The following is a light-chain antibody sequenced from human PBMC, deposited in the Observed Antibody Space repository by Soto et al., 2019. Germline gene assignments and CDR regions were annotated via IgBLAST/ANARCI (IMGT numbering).Light chain of an antibody. CDR3: QQYGSSPGYT. Sequence: EIVLTQSPGTLSLSPGERATLSCRASQSVSSSYLAWYQQKPGQAPRLLIYDASSRATGIPDRFSGSGSGTDFSLPISRLEREDFAVYYCQQYGSSPGYTFGQGTKLEIK. V-gene: IGKV3-20*01. J-gene: IGKJ2*01. CDR2: DAS. CDR1: QSVSSSY.